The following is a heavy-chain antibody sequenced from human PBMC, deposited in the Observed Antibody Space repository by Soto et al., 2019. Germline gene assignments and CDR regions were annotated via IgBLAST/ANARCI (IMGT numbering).Heavy chain of an antibody. CDR2: FDPEDGET. CDR3: ATHAELPYYHYVMDF. V-gene: IGHV1-24*01. D-gene: IGHD1-26*01. CDR1: GYTLTELS. J-gene: IGHJ6*02. Sequence: ASVKVSCKVSGYTLTELSMHWVRQAPGKGLEWMGGFDPEDGETIYAQKFQGRVTMTEDTSTDTAYMELSSLRSEDTAVYYCATHAELPYYHYVMDFWGQGSTVIVSS.